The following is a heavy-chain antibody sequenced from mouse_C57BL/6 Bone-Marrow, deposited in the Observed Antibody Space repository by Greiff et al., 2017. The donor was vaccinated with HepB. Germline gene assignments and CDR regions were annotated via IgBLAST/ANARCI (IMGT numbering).Heavy chain of an antibody. CDR2: ISSGSSNI. CDR1: GFTFSDYG. V-gene: IGHV5-17*03. CDR3: AWITTVVATEYFDV. Sequence: DVKLVESGGGLVKPGGSLKLSCAASGFTFSDYGMHWVRQAPEKGLEWVAYISSGSSNIYYADTVKGRVTISRDNAKNTLYLQMSSLRSEDTAMYYCAWITTVVATEYFDVWGTGTTVTVSS. J-gene: IGHJ1*03. D-gene: IGHD1-1*01.